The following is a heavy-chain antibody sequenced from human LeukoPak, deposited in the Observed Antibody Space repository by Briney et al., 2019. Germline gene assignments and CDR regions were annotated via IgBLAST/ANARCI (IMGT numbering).Heavy chain of an antibody. CDR2: ISASGGST. CDR1: GFTFTSYA. J-gene: IGHJ4*02. V-gene: IGHV3-23*01. CDR3: ATRITLVRGVMLGGDY. D-gene: IGHD3-10*01. Sequence: TGGSLRLSCAASGFTFTSYAMNWVRQAPGKGLEWVSAISASGGSTYYADSVKGRFTISKDNSKNTLYLQMNSLRAEDTAVYYCATRITLVRGVMLGGDYWGQGTLATVFS.